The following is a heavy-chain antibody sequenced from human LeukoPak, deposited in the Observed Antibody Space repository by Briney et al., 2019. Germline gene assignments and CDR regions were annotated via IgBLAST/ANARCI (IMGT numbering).Heavy chain of an antibody. J-gene: IGHJ6*03. CDR3: ARLTLLADRVRSNYPYYYMDV. CDR2: IYYSGST. D-gene: IGHD2-15*01. CDR1: GGSISSYY. Sequence: PSETLSLTCTVSGGSISSYYWSWIRQPPGKGLEWIGYIYYSGSTNYNPSLKSRVTISVDTSKNQLSLRLSSMTAADTAVYYSARLTLLADRVRSNYPYYYMDVWGKGTTVTVSS. V-gene: IGHV4-59*01.